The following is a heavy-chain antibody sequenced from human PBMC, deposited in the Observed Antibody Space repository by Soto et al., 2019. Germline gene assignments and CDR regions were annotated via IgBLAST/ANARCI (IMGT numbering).Heavy chain of an antibody. Sequence: SGPTLVNPTQTLTLTCTFSGFSLSTSGVGVGWTRQPPGKALEWLALIYWDDDKRYSPSLRSRLTITKDTSKYQVVLTMTNMDPVDTATYYCARRRSGDYATYYFDYWGQGILVTVSS. V-gene: IGHV2-5*02. CDR1: GFSLSTSGVG. CDR2: IYWDDDK. J-gene: IGHJ4*02. CDR3: ARRRSGDYATYYFDY. D-gene: IGHD4-17*01.